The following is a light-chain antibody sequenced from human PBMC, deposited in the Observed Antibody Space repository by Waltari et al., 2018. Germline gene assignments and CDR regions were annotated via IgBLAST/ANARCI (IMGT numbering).Light chain of an antibody. CDR2: WAS. J-gene: IGKJ4*01. Sequence: DIVMTQSPDSLAVSLGERATINCKSSQSVLFSSNNQNYLAWYQQKPGQPPNLLIYWASTRESGVPDRFSGSGSGTDFTLTISSLPAEDVAVYYCQQYYTTPLTFGGGTKVEIK. CDR1: QSVLFSSNNQNY. CDR3: QQYYTTPLT. V-gene: IGKV4-1*01.